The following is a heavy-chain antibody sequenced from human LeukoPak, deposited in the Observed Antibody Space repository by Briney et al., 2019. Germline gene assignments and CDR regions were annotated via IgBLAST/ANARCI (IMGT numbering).Heavy chain of an antibody. CDR2: ISTNGGRT. CDR3: AKHTPWSGYYYYYMDV. V-gene: IGHV3-23*01. CDR1: GFTFNTYA. J-gene: IGHJ6*03. Sequence: PGGSLRLSCAASGFTFNTYAVNWVRQAPGKGLEWVSAISTNGGRTYYADSVKGRFTISRDNSKNTLYLQMNSLKAEDTAVYYCAKHTPWSGYYYYYMDVWGKGTTVTVSS. D-gene: IGHD1-14*01.